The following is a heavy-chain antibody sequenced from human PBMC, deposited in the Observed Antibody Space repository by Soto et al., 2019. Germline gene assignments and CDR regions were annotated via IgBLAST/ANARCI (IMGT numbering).Heavy chain of an antibody. Sequence: TSETLSLTCAVYGGSFSGYYWSWIRQPPGKGLEWIGEINHSGSTNYNPSLKSRVTISVDASKNQFSLKLSSVTAADTAVYYCARAAGESEYSSSSRGFDPWGQGTLVTVSS. D-gene: IGHD6-6*01. CDR2: INHSGST. V-gene: IGHV4-34*01. CDR3: ARAAGESEYSSSSRGFDP. CDR1: GGSFSGYY. J-gene: IGHJ5*02.